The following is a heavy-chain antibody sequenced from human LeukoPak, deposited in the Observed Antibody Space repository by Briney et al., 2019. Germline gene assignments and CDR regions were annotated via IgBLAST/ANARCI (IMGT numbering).Heavy chain of an antibody. D-gene: IGHD2-2*01. CDR1: GFTFSSFS. CDR3: ARSRSGYQFDY. CDR2: ISSTSSTM. Sequence: GGSLRLSCAASGFTFSSFSMDWVRQAPGKGLEWLSYISSTSSTMLYTDSVKGRFTISRDNAKNSLYLQMHSLRAEDTAAYYCARSRSGYQFDYWGQGTLVTVSS. V-gene: IGHV3-48*01. J-gene: IGHJ4*02.